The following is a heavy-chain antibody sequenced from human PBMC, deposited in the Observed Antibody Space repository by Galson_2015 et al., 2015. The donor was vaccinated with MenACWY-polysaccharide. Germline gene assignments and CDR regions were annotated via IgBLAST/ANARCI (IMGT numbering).Heavy chain of an antibody. Sequence: SLRLSCAASGFTFSSSGMHWVRQAPGKRLECVAFIQYDGNKYYADSVKGRFTISKDNSKNTLYLQMTSLRGEDTAVYYCAKDHPVLVYWGQGALVTVSS. J-gene: IGHJ4*02. D-gene: IGHD3-10*01. V-gene: IGHV3-30*02. CDR1: GFTFSSSG. CDR3: AKDHPVLVY. CDR2: IQYDGNK.